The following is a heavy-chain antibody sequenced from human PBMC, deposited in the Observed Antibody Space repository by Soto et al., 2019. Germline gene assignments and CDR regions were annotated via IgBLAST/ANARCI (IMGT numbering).Heavy chain of an antibody. CDR1: GGSFSGYY. CDR2: INHSGST. J-gene: IGHJ5*02. CDR3: ARDSVFGELLNMSGWFDP. Sequence: PSETLSLTCAVYGGSFSGYYWSWIRQPPGKGLEWIGEINHSGSTNYNPSLKSRVTISVDTSKNQFSLKLSSVTAADTAVYYCARDSVFGELLNMSGWFDPWGQGTLVTVSS. D-gene: IGHD3-10*01. V-gene: IGHV4-34*01.